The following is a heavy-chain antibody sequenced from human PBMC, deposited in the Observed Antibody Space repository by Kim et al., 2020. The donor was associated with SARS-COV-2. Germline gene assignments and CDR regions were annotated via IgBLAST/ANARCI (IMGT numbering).Heavy chain of an antibody. V-gene: IGHV3-21*01. CDR2: YI. J-gene: IGHJ4*02. Sequence: YIYYADSVKGRFTISRDNAKNSLYLQMNSLRAEDTAVYYCARGPPGRPDYWGQGTLVTVSS. CDR3: ARGPPGRPDY.